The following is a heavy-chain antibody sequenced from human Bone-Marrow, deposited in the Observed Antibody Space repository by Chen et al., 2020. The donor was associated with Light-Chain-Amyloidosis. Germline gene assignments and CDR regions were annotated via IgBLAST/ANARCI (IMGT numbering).Heavy chain of an antibody. Sequence: EVQLVESGGGLVQPGGSLRLSCATSGFNFSSFGMSWVRQAPGKGLEWVSTVSGSTVSTYYAGAVKGRFIISRDNSKSTLYLQMNSLGAGDTAVYFCTRKGGYFDFWGQGSLVTVSS. CDR3: TRKGGYFDF. J-gene: IGHJ4*02. CDR1: GFNFSSFG. CDR2: VSGSTVST. D-gene: IGHD3-10*01. V-gene: IGHV3-23*04.